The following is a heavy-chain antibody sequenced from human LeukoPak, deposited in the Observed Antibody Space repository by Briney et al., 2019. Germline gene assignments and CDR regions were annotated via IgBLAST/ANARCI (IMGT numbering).Heavy chain of an antibody. D-gene: IGHD4-11*01. Sequence: GGSLRLSCAASGFTFDDYGMSWVRQAPGKGLEWVSGINWNGGSTGYADSVKGRFTISRGNAKNTLYLQMSSLGVEDTAVYYCVRDDYRNFINFDHWGQGALVTVSS. V-gene: IGHV3-20*04. CDR1: GFTFDDYG. J-gene: IGHJ4*02. CDR3: VRDDYRNFINFDH. CDR2: INWNGGST.